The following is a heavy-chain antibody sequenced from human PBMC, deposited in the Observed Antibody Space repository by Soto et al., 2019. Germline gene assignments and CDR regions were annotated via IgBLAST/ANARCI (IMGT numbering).Heavy chain of an antibody. CDR1: GYSFTIYC. D-gene: IGHD3-3*01. CDR2: IYPGDSDT. Sequence: PGESLKISCNGSGYSFTIYCIGLVRQMPGKGLEWMGIIYPGDSDTRYSPSFQGQVTISADKSISTAYLQWSSLKASDTAMYYCARLRDNWFDPWGQGTLVTVSS. V-gene: IGHV5-51*01. J-gene: IGHJ5*02. CDR3: ARLRDNWFDP.